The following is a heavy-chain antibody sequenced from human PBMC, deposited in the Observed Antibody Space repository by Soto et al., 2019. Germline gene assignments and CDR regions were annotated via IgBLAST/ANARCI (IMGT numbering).Heavy chain of an antibody. CDR2: IIPIFGTA. J-gene: IGHJ4*02. D-gene: IGHD6-19*01. CDR1: GGTFSSYA. V-gene: IGHV1-69*13. Sequence: SVQVSCKASGGTFSSYAIRWLRQARGQGLEWMGGIIPIFGTANYAQKFQGRVTITADESTSTAYMELSSLRSEDTAVYYCARGDSSGWLYFDYWGQGTLVTSPQ. CDR3: ARGDSSGWLYFDY.